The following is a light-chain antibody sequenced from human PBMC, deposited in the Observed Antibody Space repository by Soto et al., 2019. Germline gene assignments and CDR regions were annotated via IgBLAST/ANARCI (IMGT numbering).Light chain of an antibody. CDR2: GAS. Sequence: EIVLTQSPGTLSLSPGERAILSCRASQSVSNSYLAWYRQKPGQAPSLLIYGASSRATGIPDRFSGSGSGTDFTLTISRLEPEDFAVYYCQQYGSSPRTFGQGTKVEMK. CDR3: QQYGSSPRT. CDR1: QSVSNSY. J-gene: IGKJ1*01. V-gene: IGKV3-20*01.